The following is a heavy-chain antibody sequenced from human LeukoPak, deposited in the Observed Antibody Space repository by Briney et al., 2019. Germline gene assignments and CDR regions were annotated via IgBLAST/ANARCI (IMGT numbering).Heavy chain of an antibody. J-gene: IGHJ3*02. D-gene: IGHD1-14*01. Sequence: GGSLRLSCAASGFTLSSYAMSWVRQAPGKGLEWVSAISGSGGSTYYADSVKGRFTISRDNSKNTLYLQMNSLRAEDTAVYYCAKGIGPRLGAFDIWGQGTMVTVSS. CDR3: AKGIGPRLGAFDI. CDR1: GFTLSSYA. CDR2: ISGSGGST. V-gene: IGHV3-23*01.